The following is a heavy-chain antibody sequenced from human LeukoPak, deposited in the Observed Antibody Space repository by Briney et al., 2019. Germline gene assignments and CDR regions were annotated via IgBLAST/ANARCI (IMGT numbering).Heavy chain of an antibody. J-gene: IGHJ4*02. D-gene: IGHD6-13*01. V-gene: IGHV4-38-2*01. CDR1: GYSISSGYY. CDR3: ARYKQQLVGRTHFDY. CDR2: IYHSGST. Sequence: PSETLSLTCAVSGYSISSGYYWGWIRQPPGKGLEWIGSIYHSGSTYYNPSLESRVTISVDTSKNQFSLKLSSVTAADTAVYYCARYKQQLVGRTHFDYWGQGTLVTVSS.